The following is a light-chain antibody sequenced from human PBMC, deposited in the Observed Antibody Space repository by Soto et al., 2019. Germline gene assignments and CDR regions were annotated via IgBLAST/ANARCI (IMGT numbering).Light chain of an antibody. CDR3: QQRSNWPRT. J-gene: IGKJ5*01. V-gene: IGKV3-11*01. CDR2: DAS. CDR1: QTVRNNY. Sequence: EFVLTQSPCTLTLSQGERATLSCRASQTVRNNYLAWYQQKPGQAPRLLIYDASNRATGIPARFSGSGSGTDFTLTISSLEPEDFAVYYCQQRSNWPRTFGQGTRLAI.